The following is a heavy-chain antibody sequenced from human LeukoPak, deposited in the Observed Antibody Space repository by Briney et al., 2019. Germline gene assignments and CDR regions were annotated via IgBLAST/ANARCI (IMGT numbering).Heavy chain of an antibody. J-gene: IGHJ3*02. V-gene: IGHV1-18*01. D-gene: IGHD6-13*01. Sequence: ASVKVSCKTSGYTFTNYGISWVRQAPGLGLEWMGWISAYNGNTNYTQKVQGRVTMTTDTSTSTAYMELRSLRFDDTAVYYCARDQSVRLLQTSSTYFKHVFAIWGQGSMVTVSS. CDR2: ISAYNGNT. CDR1: GYTFTNYG. CDR3: ARDQSVRLLQTSSTYFKHVFAI.